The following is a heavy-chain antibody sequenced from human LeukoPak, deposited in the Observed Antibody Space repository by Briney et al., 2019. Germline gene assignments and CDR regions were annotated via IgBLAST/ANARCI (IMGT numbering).Heavy chain of an antibody. Sequence: PSETLSLTCAVSGYSIRDGYYWNWIRQPPGKGLEWIGAIHYSGVTSYDPSLKSRLSISVDTSKNQFSLRLNSATVADTAVYYCTSLYYSNDRCHYFDYWGRGTPLTVSS. CDR3: TSLYYSNDRCHYFDY. CDR1: GYSIRDGYY. V-gene: IGHV4-38-2*01. D-gene: IGHD2-8*01. CDR2: IHYSGVT. J-gene: IGHJ4*02.